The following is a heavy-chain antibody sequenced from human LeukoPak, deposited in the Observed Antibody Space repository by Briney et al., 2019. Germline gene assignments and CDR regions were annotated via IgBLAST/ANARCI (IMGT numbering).Heavy chain of an antibody. CDR3: ARERDYYDSSGYYPPSHWFDP. CDR1: GGSISSYY. J-gene: IGHJ5*02. Sequence: SETLSLTCTASGGSISSYYWSWIRQPPGKGLEWIGYIYYSGSTNYNPSLKSRVTISVDTSKNQFSLKLSSVTAADTAVYYCARERDYYDSSGYYPPSHWFDPWGQGTLVTVSS. V-gene: IGHV4-59*01. D-gene: IGHD3-22*01. CDR2: IYYSGST.